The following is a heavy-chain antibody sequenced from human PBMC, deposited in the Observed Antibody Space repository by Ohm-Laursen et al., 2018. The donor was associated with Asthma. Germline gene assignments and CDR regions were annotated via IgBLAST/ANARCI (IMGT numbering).Heavy chain of an antibody. CDR3: ARAVEYYDSSGYYLNWFDP. Sequence: GSLRLSCAASGFTVSSNYMSWVRQAPGKGLEWVSVIYSGGSTYYADSVKGRFTISRDNSKNTLYLQMNSLRAEDTAVYYCARAVEYYDSSGYYLNWFDPWGQGTLVTVSS. J-gene: IGHJ5*02. V-gene: IGHV3-53*01. D-gene: IGHD3-22*01. CDR1: GFTVSSNY. CDR2: IYSGGST.